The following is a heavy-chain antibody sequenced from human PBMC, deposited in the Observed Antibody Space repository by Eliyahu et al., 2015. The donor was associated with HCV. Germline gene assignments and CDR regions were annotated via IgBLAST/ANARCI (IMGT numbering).Heavy chain of an antibody. D-gene: IGHD4-17*01. CDR1: GXSFSGYY. Sequence: QVQLQQWGAGLLKPSETLSLTCAVYGXSFSGYYWSWLRQPPGKGLXWIGKXNXSGSTNYNPSLKSRVTISVDTSKNQFSLKLSSVTAADTAVYYCARGRTTADFDYWGQGTLVTASS. CDR3: ARGRTTADFDY. CDR2: XNXSGST. V-gene: IGHV4-34*01. J-gene: IGHJ4*02.